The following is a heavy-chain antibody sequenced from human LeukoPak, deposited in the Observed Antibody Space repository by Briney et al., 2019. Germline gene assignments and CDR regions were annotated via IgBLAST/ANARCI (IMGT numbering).Heavy chain of an antibody. CDR3: ARENAGDRWFDP. Sequence: GGSLRLSCAASGFTFSSYGMHWVRQAPGKGLEWVAVISYDGSNKYYADSVKGRFTIFRDNSKNTLYLQMNSLRAEDTAVYYCARENAGDRWFDPWGQGTLVTVSS. CDR2: ISYDGSNK. CDR1: GFTFSSYG. J-gene: IGHJ5*02. D-gene: IGHD2-21*02. V-gene: IGHV3-30*03.